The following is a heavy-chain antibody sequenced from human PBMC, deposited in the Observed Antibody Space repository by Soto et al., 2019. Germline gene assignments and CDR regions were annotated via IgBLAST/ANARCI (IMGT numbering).Heavy chain of an antibody. CDR3: ARVNLGPPLVKYFDS. CDR2: IRNKDNSYVT. J-gene: IGHJ4*02. CDR1: GFTFSDHY. V-gene: IGHV3-72*01. Sequence: EVQLVESGGGLVQPGGSLRLSCAASGFTFSDHYMDWVRQAPGKGLEWVGRIRNKDNSYVTEYAASVKGRLTISRDDSSNSLYLQMNSLKTQDTAVYYCARVNLGPPLVKYFDSRGQGTLVNDYS.